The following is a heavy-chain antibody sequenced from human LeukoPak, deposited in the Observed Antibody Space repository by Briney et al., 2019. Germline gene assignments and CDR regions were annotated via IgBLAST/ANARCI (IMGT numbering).Heavy chain of an antibody. CDR2: ISGSGSVI. V-gene: IGHV3-11*04. CDR1: GFTFSGYY. J-gene: IGHJ4*02. Sequence: RGSLRLSCAASGFTFSGYYMTWIRQAPGKGLESVAYISGSGSVIVYADSVKGRFTISRDNAQNSLYLQMNSLTDEDTAVYYCSRDPRPCDYWGQGILVTVSS. CDR3: SRDPRPCDY.